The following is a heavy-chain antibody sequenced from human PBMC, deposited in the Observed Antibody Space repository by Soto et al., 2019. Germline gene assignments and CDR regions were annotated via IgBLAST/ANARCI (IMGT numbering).Heavy chain of an antibody. CDR2: MRGSGGGT. CDR3: AKASGRVHYGMHV. V-gene: IGHV3-23*01. CDR1: GFPFSMFV. Sequence: GGSLRLSCAASGFPFSMFVMNWVRQAPGKGLEWVSGMRGSGGGTYYADSVKGRFTISRDDSRNMLYLEMNTLRGEDTAVYYCAKASGRVHYGMHVWGQGTTVTVSS. D-gene: IGHD3-10*01. J-gene: IGHJ6*02.